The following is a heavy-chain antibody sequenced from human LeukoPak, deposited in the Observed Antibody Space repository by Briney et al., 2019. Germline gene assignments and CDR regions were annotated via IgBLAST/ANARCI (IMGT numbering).Heavy chain of an antibody. CDR1: GFTFSSYY. CDR3: ARDREFDY. Sequence: GGSLRLSCAASGFTFSSYYMQWVRQAPGKGLVWVSRINGGGNSTTYADSVKGRFTISRDNAKNTLYMQMNSLRAEDTAVYYCARDREFDYWGQGTLVTVSS. V-gene: IGHV3-74*03. CDR2: INGGGNST. J-gene: IGHJ4*02.